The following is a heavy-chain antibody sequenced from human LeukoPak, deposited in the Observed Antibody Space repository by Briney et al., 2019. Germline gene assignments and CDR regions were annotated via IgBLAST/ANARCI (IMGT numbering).Heavy chain of an antibody. Sequence: SETLSLTCTVSGGSIMSFYWSWIRQPAGKGLEWIGRIYASGSPDYNPSLKSRVTMSVDPSKNQFSLRVSSVTAADTAVYYCARNIVVVTADSYYYYGMDVWGPGTTVTVSS. V-gene: IGHV4-4*07. J-gene: IGHJ6*02. CDR3: ARNIVVVTADSYYYYGMDV. D-gene: IGHD2-21*02. CDR1: GGSIMSFY. CDR2: IYASGSP.